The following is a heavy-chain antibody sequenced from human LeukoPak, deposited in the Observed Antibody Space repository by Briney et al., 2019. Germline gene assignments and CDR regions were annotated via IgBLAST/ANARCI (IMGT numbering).Heavy chain of an antibody. CDR1: GGSISSSSYY. Sequence: PSETLSLTCTVSGGSISSSSYYWGWIRQPPGKGLEWIGSIYYSGSTYYNPSLKSRVTISVDTSKNQFSLKLSSVTAADTAVYYCARTVARVLPWELLLGYMDIWGKGTTVTVSS. CDR2: IYYSGST. J-gene: IGHJ6*03. CDR3: ARTVARVLPWELLLGYMDI. D-gene: IGHD1-26*01. V-gene: IGHV4-39*07.